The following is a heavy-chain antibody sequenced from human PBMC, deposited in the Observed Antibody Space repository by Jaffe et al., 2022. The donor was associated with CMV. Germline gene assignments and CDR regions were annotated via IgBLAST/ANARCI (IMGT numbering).Heavy chain of an antibody. Sequence: QVQLQQWGAGLLKPSETLSLTCAVYGGSFSGYYWSWIRQPPGKGLEWIGEINHSGSTNYNPSLKSRVTISVDTSKNQFSLKLSSVTAADTAVYYCARGSVAVGTGTSGYYYMDVWGKGTTVTVSS. CDR2: INHSGST. D-gene: IGHD6-13*01. V-gene: IGHV4-34*01. CDR3: ARGSVAVGTGTSGYYYMDV. CDR1: GGSFSGYY. J-gene: IGHJ6*03.